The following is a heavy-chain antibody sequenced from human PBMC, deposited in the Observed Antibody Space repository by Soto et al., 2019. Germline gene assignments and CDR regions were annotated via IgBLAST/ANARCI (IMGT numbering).Heavy chain of an antibody. D-gene: IGHD2-8*01. CDR1: GYSFSDYH. J-gene: IGHJ6*02. V-gene: IGHV1-2*04. Sequence: GASVKVSCKASGYSFSDYHIHWVRQAPGQGLEWLGRINPKSGGTSSAQKFQGWVTMTRDTSISTAYMELTRLRSDDTAVYFCARGHSTDCSNGVCSFFYNHEMDVWGQGTTGTVSS. CDR3: ARGHSTDCSNGVCSFFYNHEMDV. CDR2: INPKSGGT.